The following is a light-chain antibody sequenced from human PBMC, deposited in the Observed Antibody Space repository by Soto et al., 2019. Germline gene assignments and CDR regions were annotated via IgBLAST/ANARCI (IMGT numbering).Light chain of an antibody. V-gene: IGLV2-23*01. J-gene: IGLJ2*01. CDR1: SSDVGSYNL. CDR2: EGS. Sequence: QSALTQPASVSGSPGQSITISCTGTSSDVGSYNLVSWYQQHPGKAPKLMTYEGSKRPSGVSDRFSVSKSGNTASLTISGIQAEDEADYYCCSYAGGSTYVIFGGRTKLTVL. CDR3: CSYAGGSTYVI.